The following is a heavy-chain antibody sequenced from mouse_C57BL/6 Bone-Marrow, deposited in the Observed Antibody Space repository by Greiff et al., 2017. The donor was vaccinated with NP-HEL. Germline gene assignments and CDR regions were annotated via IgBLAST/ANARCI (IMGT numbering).Heavy chain of an antibody. CDR3: ARDGYYDYDGGFDY. Sequence: EVQLVESGGGLVKPGGSLKLSCAASGFTFSSYAMSWVRQTPEKRLEWVATISDGGSYTYYPDNVKGRFTISRDNAKNNLYLQMSHLKSEDTAMYYCARDGYYDYDGGFDYWGQGTTLTVSS. V-gene: IGHV5-4*01. CDR2: ISDGGSYT. CDR1: GFTFSSYA. D-gene: IGHD2-4*01. J-gene: IGHJ2*01.